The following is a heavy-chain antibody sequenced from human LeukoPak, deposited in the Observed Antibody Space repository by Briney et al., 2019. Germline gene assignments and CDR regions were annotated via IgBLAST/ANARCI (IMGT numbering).Heavy chain of an antibody. Sequence: VASVKVSCKASGYTFTGYYMHWVRQAPGQGLEWMGWINPNSGGTNYAQKFQGRVTMTRDTSISTAYMELSRLRSDDTAVYYCARVQLVDYDFWSGYYGDFDYWGQGTLVTVSS. CDR3: ARVQLVDYDFWSGYYGDFDY. CDR2: INPNSGGT. D-gene: IGHD3-3*01. V-gene: IGHV1-2*02. J-gene: IGHJ4*02. CDR1: GYTFTGYY.